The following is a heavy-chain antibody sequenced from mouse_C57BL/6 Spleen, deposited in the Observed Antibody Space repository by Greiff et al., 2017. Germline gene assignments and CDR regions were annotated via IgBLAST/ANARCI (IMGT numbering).Heavy chain of an antibody. D-gene: IGHD4-1*01. V-gene: IGHV3-6*01. CDR1: GYSITSGYY. Sequence: ESGPGLVKPSQSLSLTCSVTGYSITSGYYWNWIRQFPGNKLEWMGYISYDGSNNYNPSLKNRISITRDTSKNQFFLKLNSVTTEDTATYYCAREDWDEDYWYFDVWGTGTTVTVSS. J-gene: IGHJ1*03. CDR3: AREDWDEDYWYFDV. CDR2: ISYDGSN.